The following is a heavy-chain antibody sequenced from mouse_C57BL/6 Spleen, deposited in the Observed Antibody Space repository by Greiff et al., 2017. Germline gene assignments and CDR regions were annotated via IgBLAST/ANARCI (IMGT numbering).Heavy chain of an antibody. CDR1: GYTFTDYE. CDR3: TRGETVAPSY. Sequence: VQRVESGAELVRPGASVTLSCKASGYTFTDYEMHWVKQTPVHGLEWIGAIDPETGGTAYNQKFKGKAILTADKSSSTAYMELRSLTSEDSAVYYGTRGETVAPSYWGQGTTLTVSS. J-gene: IGHJ2*01. D-gene: IGHD1-1*01. CDR2: IDPETGGT. V-gene: IGHV1-15*01.